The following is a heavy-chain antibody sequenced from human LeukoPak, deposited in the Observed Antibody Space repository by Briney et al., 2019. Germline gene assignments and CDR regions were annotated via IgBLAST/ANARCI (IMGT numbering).Heavy chain of an antibody. Sequence: GGSLRLSCAASGFTVSTSYMSWVRQAPGKGLERVSVIYTGLSTYYADSVKGRFTTSRDNSTNTLYLQMNSLRAEDTTFYYCARRYYAMDVWGQGTTVTVSS. CDR1: GFTVSTSY. CDR2: IYTGLST. V-gene: IGHV3-53*01. CDR3: ARRYYAMDV. J-gene: IGHJ6*02.